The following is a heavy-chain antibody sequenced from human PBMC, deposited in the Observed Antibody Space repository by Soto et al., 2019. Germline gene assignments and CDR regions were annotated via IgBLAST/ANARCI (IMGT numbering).Heavy chain of an antibody. J-gene: IGHJ5*02. CDR1: GGSISSGGYP. CDR2: IYHSGST. V-gene: IGHV4-30-2*01. Sequence: SETLSLTXAVSGGSISSGGYPWSWIRQPPGKGLEWIGYIYHSGSTYYNPSLKSRVTISVDRSKNQFSLKLSSVTAADTAVYYCARVVPAAIPVSDWFDPWGQGTLVTV. CDR3: ARVVPAAIPVSDWFDP. D-gene: IGHD2-2*02.